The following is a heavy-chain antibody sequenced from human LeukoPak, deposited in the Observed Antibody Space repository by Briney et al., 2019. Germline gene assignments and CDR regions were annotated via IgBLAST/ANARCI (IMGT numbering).Heavy chain of an antibody. J-gene: IGHJ6*02. D-gene: IGHD4-17*01. CDR1: GFTFSSYE. CDR2: ISRSGRII. CDR3: ARATTAVTTFVDYYYGMDV. Sequence: GGSLRLSCAASGFTFSSYEMNWVRQAPGKGLEWVSYISRSGRIIYNADSVRGRFTISRDNAKNSLYLQMNSLRAEDTAVYYCARATTAVTTFVDYYYGMDVWGQGTTVTVSS. V-gene: IGHV3-48*03.